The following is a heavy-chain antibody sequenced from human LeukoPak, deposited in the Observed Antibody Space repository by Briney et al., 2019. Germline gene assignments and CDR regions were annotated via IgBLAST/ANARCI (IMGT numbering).Heavy chain of an antibody. CDR1: GGSLNSFY. CDR3: ARENWRSKSIDFDS. V-gene: IGHV4-4*07. CDR2: IYSSGST. Sequence: SETLSLTCTVSGGSLNSFYWTWIRQPAGKGLEWIGRIYSSGSTNINPSLKSRVTMSVDTSKNQFSLRLSSVTAADTAAYFCARENWRSKSIDFDSWGQGTLVTVSS. D-gene: IGHD6-6*01. J-gene: IGHJ4*02.